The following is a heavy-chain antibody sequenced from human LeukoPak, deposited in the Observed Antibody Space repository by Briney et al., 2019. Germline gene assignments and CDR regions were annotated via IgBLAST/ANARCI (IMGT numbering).Heavy chain of an antibody. Sequence: GGSLRLSCAASGFTFSSYSMNWVRQAPGKGLEWVSYISSSGSSKYYADSVKGRFTISRDNAKNSLYLQMNSLRAEDTAMYYCAARYYDILTLGYWGQGTLVTVSS. CDR1: GFTFSSYS. CDR2: ISSSGSSK. J-gene: IGHJ4*02. CDR3: AARYYDILTLGY. D-gene: IGHD3-9*01. V-gene: IGHV3-48*04.